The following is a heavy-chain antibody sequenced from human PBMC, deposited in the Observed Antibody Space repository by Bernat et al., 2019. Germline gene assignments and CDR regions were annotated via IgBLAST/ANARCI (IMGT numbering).Heavy chain of an antibody. CDR3: ARDSDWSFDF. CDR2: ISHDSVRI. Sequence: EVLLVASGGGLVQPGGSLRLSCAASGFTFSNYVMSWVRQAPGKGLEGVSYISHDSVRIFDADSVKGRFTISRDNAKSSLSLQMSSLRAEDTAVYYCARDSDWSFDFWGQGTLVTVSS. CDR1: GFTFSNYV. J-gene: IGHJ4*02. D-gene: IGHD3-9*01. V-gene: IGHV3-48*01.